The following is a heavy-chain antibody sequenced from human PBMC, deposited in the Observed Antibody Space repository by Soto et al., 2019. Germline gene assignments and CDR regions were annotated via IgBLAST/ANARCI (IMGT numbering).Heavy chain of an antibody. D-gene: IGHD6-19*01. CDR1: GGSFSGYY. J-gene: IGHJ5*02. V-gene: IGHV4-34*01. CDR3: ARDALAVAGTRRVWFEP. Sequence: SETLSLTCAVYGGSFSGYYWSWIRQPPGKGLEWIGEINHSGSTNYNPSLKSRVTISVDTSKNQFSLKLSSVTAADTAVYYCARDALAVAGTRRVWFEPWGQGTLVTVSS. CDR2: INHSGST.